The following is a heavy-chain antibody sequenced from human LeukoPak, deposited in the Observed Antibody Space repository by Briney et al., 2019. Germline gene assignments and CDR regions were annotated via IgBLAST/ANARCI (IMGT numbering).Heavy chain of an antibody. V-gene: IGHV4-39*01. Sequence: TSETLSLTCTVSGASISSSTYYWGWIRQPPGKGLEWIGSIFYSGSIFYNPSLKSRVTMSVDTSKNQFSLKLSSVTAADTAVYYCARHIDTTMRANWFDPWGQGTLVTVSS. J-gene: IGHJ5*02. D-gene: IGHD5-18*01. CDR3: ARHIDTTMRANWFDP. CDR2: IFYSGSI. CDR1: GASISSSTYY.